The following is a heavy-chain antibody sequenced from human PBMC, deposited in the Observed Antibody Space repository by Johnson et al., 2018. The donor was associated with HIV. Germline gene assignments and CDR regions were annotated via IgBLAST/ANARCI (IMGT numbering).Heavy chain of an antibody. CDR2: ISGSGGST. CDR1: GFTFDDYG. CDR3: TTAGSSGSAHAFDI. V-gene: IGHV3-23*04. D-gene: IGHD3-22*01. J-gene: IGHJ3*02. Sequence: VQLVESGGGVVRPGGSLRLSCAASGFTFDDYGMSWVRQAPGKGLEWVSAISGSGGSTYYADSVKGRFTISRDNSKNTLYLKMNSLRAEDTAVYYCTTAGSSGSAHAFDIWGQGTMVTVSS.